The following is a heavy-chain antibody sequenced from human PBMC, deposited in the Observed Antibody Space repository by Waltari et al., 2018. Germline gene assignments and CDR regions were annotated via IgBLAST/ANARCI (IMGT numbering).Heavy chain of an antibody. CDR3: ATAFNSGYSWFDP. J-gene: IGHJ5*02. Sequence: QVQLVQSGAEVKKPGASVKVSCKVSGYTLTELSMHWVRQAPGQGLEWMGVFDPEDGETIYAQKVQGRVTMTEDTSTDTADMELSSLRSEDTAGYYCATAFNSGYSWFDPWGQGTLVTVSS. CDR1: GYTLTELS. V-gene: IGHV1-24*01. CDR2: FDPEDGET. D-gene: IGHD5-12*01.